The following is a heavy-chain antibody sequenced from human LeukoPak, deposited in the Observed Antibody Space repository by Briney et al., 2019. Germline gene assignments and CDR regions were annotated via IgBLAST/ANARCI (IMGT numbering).Heavy chain of an antibody. CDR1: GFTFSSYA. D-gene: IGHD5-18*01. J-gene: IGHJ6*02. Sequence: GSLRLSCAASGFTFSSYAMHWVRQAPGKGLEWVAVISYDGSNKYYADSVKGRFTISRDNFKNTLYLQMNSLRAEDTAVYYCXXXXXXXXXXQLWHDYYYGMDVWGQGTTVTVSS. CDR3: XXXXXXXXXXQLWHDYYYGMDV. CDR2: ISYDGSNK. V-gene: IGHV3-30-3*01.